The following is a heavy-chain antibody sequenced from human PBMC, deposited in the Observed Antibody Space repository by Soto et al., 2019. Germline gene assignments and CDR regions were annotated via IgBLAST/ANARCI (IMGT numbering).Heavy chain of an antibody. CDR2: INQDGSEM. D-gene: IGHD3-10*02. CDR3: ARLVRGYYGMDV. Sequence: EVQLVESGGGLVQPGGSLRLSCAASGFTFSTYWMTWVRQAPGKGLEWVANINQDGSEMFYLDSVKGRFTVSRDNARNSLYLQMNSLRAEDTAVYYCARLVRGYYGMDVWGHGTTVPVSS. V-gene: IGHV3-7*01. J-gene: IGHJ6*02. CDR1: GFTFSTYW.